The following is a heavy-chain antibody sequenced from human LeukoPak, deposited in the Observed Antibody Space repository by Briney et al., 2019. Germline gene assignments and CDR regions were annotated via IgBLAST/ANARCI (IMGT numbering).Heavy chain of an antibody. CDR3: ARGRLDYSGSYSWDY. D-gene: IGHD1-26*01. CDR1: GGSISSSSYY. Sequence: SETLSLTCTVSGGSISSSSYYWGRIRQPPGKGLEYIGSIYYSGSSYYNPSLKSRVTISVDKSKNQFSLKLSSVTAADTAVYYCARGRLDYSGSYSWDYWGQGTLVTVSS. V-gene: IGHV4-39*07. J-gene: IGHJ4*02. CDR2: IYYSGSS.